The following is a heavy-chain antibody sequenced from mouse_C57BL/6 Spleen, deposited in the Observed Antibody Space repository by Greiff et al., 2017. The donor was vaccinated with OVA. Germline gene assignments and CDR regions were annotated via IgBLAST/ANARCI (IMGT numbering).Heavy chain of an antibody. CDR2: ISSGSSTI. CDR3: AAGTLDY. CDR1: GFTFSDYG. Sequence: DVQLVESGGGLVKPGGSLKLSCAASGFTFSDYGMHWVRQAPEKGLEWVAYISSGSSTIYYADTVKGRFTITRDNAKNTLFLQMTSLSSEDTAMYYCAAGTLDYWGQGTTLTVSS. D-gene: IGHD4-1*01. V-gene: IGHV5-17*01. J-gene: IGHJ2*01.